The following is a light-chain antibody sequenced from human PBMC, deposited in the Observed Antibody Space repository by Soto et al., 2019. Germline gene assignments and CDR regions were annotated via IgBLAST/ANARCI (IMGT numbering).Light chain of an antibody. CDR2: KAS. Sequence: IQLTQSPSTLSASVGGRVSITCRASQGISRWLAWYQHKPGKAPNLLIYKASVLESGVPSRFSGSGSGTEFTLTITSLQPDDFAAYYCQQYDSYSRTFGQGTKVEI. V-gene: IGKV1-5*03. CDR1: QGISRW. CDR3: QQYDSYSRT. J-gene: IGKJ1*01.